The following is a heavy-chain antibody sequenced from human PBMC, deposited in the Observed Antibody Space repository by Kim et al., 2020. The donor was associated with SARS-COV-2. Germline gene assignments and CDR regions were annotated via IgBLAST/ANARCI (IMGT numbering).Heavy chain of an antibody. V-gene: IGHV4-31*03. CDR2: IYYSGST. Sequence: SETLSLTCTVSGGSISSGGYYWSWIRQHPGKGLEWIGYIYYSGSTYYNPSLKSRVTISVDTSKNQFSLKLSSVTAADTAVYYCARGCNNIVVVPAASVHYYYGMDVWGQGTTVTVS. CDR3: ARGCNNIVVVPAASVHYYYGMDV. D-gene: IGHD2-2*01. CDR1: GGSISSGGYY. J-gene: IGHJ6*02.